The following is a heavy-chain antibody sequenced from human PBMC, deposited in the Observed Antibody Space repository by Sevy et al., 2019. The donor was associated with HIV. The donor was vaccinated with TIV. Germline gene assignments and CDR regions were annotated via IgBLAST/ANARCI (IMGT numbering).Heavy chain of an antibody. Sequence: SGPTLVKPTQTLTLTCTFSGFSLSTSGVGVGWIRQPPGKALEWLALIYWNDDKRYSPSLKSRLTITKDTSKNQVVLTMTNMDPVDTATYYCAHRLGESGISSSSWYFDLWGRGTLVTVSS. CDR2: IYWNDDK. D-gene: IGHD6-13*01. CDR3: AHRLGESGISSSSWYFDL. CDR1: GFSLSTSGVG. J-gene: IGHJ2*01. V-gene: IGHV2-5*01.